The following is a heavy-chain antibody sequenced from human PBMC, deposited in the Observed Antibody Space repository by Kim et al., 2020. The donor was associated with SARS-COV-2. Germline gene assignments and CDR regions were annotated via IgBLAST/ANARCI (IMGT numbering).Heavy chain of an antibody. V-gene: IGHV6-1*01. J-gene: IGHJ4*02. D-gene: IGHD2-15*01. CDR2: TFYRSKWFH. CDR1: GDSVSTNSAT. Sequence: SQTLSLTCAISGDSVSTNSATWNWVRQSPSRGLEWLGRTFYRSKWFHEYAVSVKSRITIYPDISKNQFSLQLNSVTPEDTAVYYCTRGSCGDGTCSYDDSWGQGSLVTVSS. CDR3: TRGSCGDGTCSYDDS.